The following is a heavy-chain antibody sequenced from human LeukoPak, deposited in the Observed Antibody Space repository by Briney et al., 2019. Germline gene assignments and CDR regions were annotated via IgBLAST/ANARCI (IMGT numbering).Heavy chain of an antibody. Sequence: GASVKVSCKASGYTFTGYYMHWVRQAPGQGLEWMGRINPNSGGTNYAQKFRGRVTMTRDTSISTAYMELSRLRSDDTAVYYCARDMVAVPYYYYYMDVWGKGTTVTVSS. CDR2: INPNSGGT. J-gene: IGHJ6*03. CDR1: GYTFTGYY. D-gene: IGHD2-15*01. V-gene: IGHV1-2*06. CDR3: ARDMVAVPYYYYYMDV.